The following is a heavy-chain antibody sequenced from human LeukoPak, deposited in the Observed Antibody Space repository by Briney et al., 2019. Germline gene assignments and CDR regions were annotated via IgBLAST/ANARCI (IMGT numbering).Heavy chain of an antibody. D-gene: IGHD3-3*01. J-gene: IGHJ4*02. CDR3: ARGGWYDFWSGYYAFDY. Sequence: SETLSLTCTGSGGSISSYYWSWIRQPPGKGLEWIGYIYYSGSTNYNPSLKSRVTISVDTSKNQFSLKLSSVTAADTAVYYCARGGWYDFWSGYYAFDYWGQGTLVTVSS. CDR1: GGSISSYY. V-gene: IGHV4-59*01. CDR2: IYYSGST.